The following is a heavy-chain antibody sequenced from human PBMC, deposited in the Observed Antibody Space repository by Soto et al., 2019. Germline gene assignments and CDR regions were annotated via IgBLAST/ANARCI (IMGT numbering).Heavy chain of an antibody. Sequence: QPGGSLRLSCAASGFTVSSDYMGWVRQAPGKGLEWVSVIYIAGSTYYTDSVKGRFTISRDNSKNTLYLQMNTLRAEDTAVYFCARLAYYYDNSGYYFDYWGQGTLVTVSS. D-gene: IGHD3-22*01. CDR3: ARLAYYYDNSGYYFDY. V-gene: IGHV3-53*01. CDR2: IYIAGST. J-gene: IGHJ4*02. CDR1: GFTVSSDY.